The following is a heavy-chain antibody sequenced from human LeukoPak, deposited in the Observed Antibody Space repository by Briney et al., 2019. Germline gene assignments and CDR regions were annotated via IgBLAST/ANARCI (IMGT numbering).Heavy chain of an antibody. V-gene: IGHV3-21*01. Sequence: GGSLRLSCAASGFTFRSYSMNWVRQAPGKGLEWVSSISTGSSCIYYADSVKGRFTISRDNAKNSLYLQMNSLRAEDTAVYYCARVSGVVPAATLDFWGQGALVTVSS. D-gene: IGHD2-2*01. J-gene: IGHJ4*02. CDR1: GFTFRSYS. CDR2: ISTGSSCI. CDR3: ARVSGVVPAATLDF.